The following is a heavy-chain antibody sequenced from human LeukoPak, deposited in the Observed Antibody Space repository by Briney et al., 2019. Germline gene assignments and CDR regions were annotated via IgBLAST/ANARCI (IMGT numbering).Heavy chain of an antibody. J-gene: IGHJ6*03. V-gene: IGHV4-59*08. Sequence: SETLSPSRAVSGGPLSSHYTSCIPQPPGKGLEWIGYFYYSGSTNYNPSLKSLVTISVDTSKNQFSLKLRSVTAADTAVYYCARHVLPYLRLPYYMGGCGKRENCTVSS. CDR3: ARHVLPYLRLPYYMGG. CDR2: FYYSGST. CDR1: GGPLSSHY. D-gene: IGHD6-25*01.